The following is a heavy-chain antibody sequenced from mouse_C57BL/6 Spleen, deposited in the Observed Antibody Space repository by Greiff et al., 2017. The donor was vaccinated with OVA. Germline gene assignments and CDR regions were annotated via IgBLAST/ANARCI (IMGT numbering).Heavy chain of an antibody. V-gene: IGHV3-1*01. J-gene: IGHJ3*01. Sequence: EVQGVESGPGMVKPSQSLSLTCTVTGYSITSGYDWHWIRHFPGNKLEWMGYISYSGSTNYNPSLKSRISITHDTSKNHFFLKLNSVTTEDTATYYCARGYDGYYAWFAYWGQGTLVTVSA. CDR3: ARGYDGYYAWFAY. CDR1: GYSITSGYD. D-gene: IGHD2-3*01. CDR2: ISYSGST.